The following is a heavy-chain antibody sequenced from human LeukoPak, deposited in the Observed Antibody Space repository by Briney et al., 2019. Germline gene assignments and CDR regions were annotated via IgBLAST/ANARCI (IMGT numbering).Heavy chain of an antibody. CDR2: ISSSSSYI. J-gene: IGHJ3*02. CDR3: AREATRDFDWQNHAFDI. CDR1: GFTFSSYS. V-gene: IGHV3-21*01. Sequence: PGGSLRLSCAASGFTFSSYSMNWVRQAPGKGLEWVSSISSSSSYIYYADSVKGRFTISRDNAKNSLYLQMNSLSAEDTAVYYCAREATRDFDWQNHAFDIWAKGQWSPSLQ. D-gene: IGHD3-9*01.